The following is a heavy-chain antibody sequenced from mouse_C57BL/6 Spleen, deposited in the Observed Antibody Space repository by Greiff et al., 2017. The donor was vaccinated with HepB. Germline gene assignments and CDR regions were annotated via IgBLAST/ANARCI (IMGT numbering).Heavy chain of an antibody. Sequence: QVQLKQSGAELARPGASVKLSCKASGYTFTSYGISWVKQRTGQGLEWIGEIYPRSGNTYYNEKFKGKATLTADKSSSTAYMELRSLTSEDSAVYFCARLLGSYYGSSHWYFDVWGTGTTVTVSS. CDR3: ARLLGSYYGSSHWYFDV. V-gene: IGHV1-81*01. CDR2: IYPRSGNT. D-gene: IGHD1-1*01. CDR1: GYTFTSYG. J-gene: IGHJ1*03.